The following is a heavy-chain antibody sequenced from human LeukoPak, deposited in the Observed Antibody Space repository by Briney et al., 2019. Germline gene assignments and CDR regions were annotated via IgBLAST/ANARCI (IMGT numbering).Heavy chain of an antibody. V-gene: IGHV3-21*01. CDR3: ARDDGRYYDSSGWDY. CDR2: ISSSSSYI. D-gene: IGHD3-22*01. Sequence: GGSLRLSCAGSGFTFSSYSMNWVRQAPGEGLEWVSAISSSSSYIYYADSVEGRFTISRDNAKNSLYLQMNSLRAEDTAMYYCARDDGRYYDSSGWDYWGQGTLVTVSS. CDR1: GFTFSSYS. J-gene: IGHJ4*02.